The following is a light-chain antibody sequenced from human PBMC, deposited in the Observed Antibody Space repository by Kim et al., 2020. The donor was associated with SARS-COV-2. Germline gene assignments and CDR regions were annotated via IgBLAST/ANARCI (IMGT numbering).Light chain of an antibody. V-gene: IGLV3-21*04. Sequence: APGKTATITWGGNNVGSKSVHWYQQKPGQAPMLVISFDNDRPSGIPERFSGSNSGNTATLSITRVEVGDESDYYCQVWDTSSDHMVFGGGTQLTVL. CDR2: FDN. CDR3: QVWDTSSDHMV. CDR1: NVGSKS. J-gene: IGLJ2*01.